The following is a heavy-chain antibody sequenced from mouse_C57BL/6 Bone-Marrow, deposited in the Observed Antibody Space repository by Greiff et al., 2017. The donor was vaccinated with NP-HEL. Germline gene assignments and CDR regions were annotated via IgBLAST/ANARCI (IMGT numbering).Heavy chain of an antibody. V-gene: IGHV14-3*01. CDR3: VRPYYGSRYWYFDV. D-gene: IGHD1-1*01. J-gene: IGHJ1*03. CDR1: GFNIKNTY. Sequence: VQLKESVAELVRPGASVKLSCTASGFNIKNTYMHWVKQRPEQGLEWIGRIDPANGNTKYAPKFQGKATITADTSSNTAYLQLSSLTSEDTAIYYCVRPYYGSRYWYFDVWGTGTTVTVST. CDR2: IDPANGNT.